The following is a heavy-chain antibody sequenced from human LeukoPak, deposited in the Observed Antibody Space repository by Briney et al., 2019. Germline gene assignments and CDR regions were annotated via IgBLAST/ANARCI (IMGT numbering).Heavy chain of an antibody. J-gene: IGHJ4*02. D-gene: IGHD6-19*01. V-gene: IGHV3-74*01. CDR2: INTDGSST. CDR3: ARGGESRAVAVTGIGY. Sequence: GGSLRLSCAASGFTFSTYWMHWVRQAPGKGLVWVSRINTDGSSTSYADSVKGRFTISRDNAKNTLYLQMNSLRAEDTAVYYCARGGESRAVAVTGIGYWGQGTLDTVSS. CDR1: GFTFSTYW.